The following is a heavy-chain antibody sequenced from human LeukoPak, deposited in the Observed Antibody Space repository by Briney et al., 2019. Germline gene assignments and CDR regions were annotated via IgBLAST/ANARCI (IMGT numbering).Heavy chain of an antibody. CDR2: VPYDGTNT. D-gene: IGHD6-19*01. V-gene: IGHV3-30-3*01. CDR1: GFTFSTYA. Sequence: GGSLRLSCAASGFTFSTYAMHWVRQAPGKGLEWVAIVPYDGTNTYYADSVKGRFTISRDNSQNTLYLQMHSLRVEDTAMYYCARDITVAGTEDYWGQGTLVTVSS. CDR3: ARDITVAGTEDY. J-gene: IGHJ4*02.